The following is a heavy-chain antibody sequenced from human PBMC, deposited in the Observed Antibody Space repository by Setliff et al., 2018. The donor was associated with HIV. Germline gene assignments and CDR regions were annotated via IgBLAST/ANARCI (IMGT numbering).Heavy chain of an antibody. CDR3: ARSFTYNFWSGLAGDAFDI. J-gene: IGHJ3*02. CDR2: IYTSGST. V-gene: IGHV4-4*07. D-gene: IGHD3-3*01. Sequence: PSETLSLTCTVSGGSISSYYWSWIRQPAGKGLEWIGRIYTSGSTSYNPSLKSRVTMSVDTSKNQFSLKLSSVTAADTAVYYCARSFTYNFWSGLAGDAFDIWGQGTMVTVSS. CDR1: GGSISSYY.